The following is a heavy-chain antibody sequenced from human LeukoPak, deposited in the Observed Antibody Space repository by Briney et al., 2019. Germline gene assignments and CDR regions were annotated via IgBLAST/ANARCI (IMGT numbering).Heavy chain of an antibody. CDR2: VSYRGDT. J-gene: IGHJ4*02. Sequence: PSETLSLTCAVSGGSISINDYFWAWIRQSPGKGLEWIGSVSYRGDTYYNPSLKSRVTISVDTSKNQFSLKLSSVTAADTAVYYCARGGWGPLDYWGQGTLVTVSS. D-gene: IGHD3-16*01. CDR3: ARGGWGPLDY. CDR1: GGSISINDYF. V-gene: IGHV4-39*07.